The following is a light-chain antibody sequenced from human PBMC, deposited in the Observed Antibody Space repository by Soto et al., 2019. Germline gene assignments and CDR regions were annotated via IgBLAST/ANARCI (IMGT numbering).Light chain of an antibody. CDR3: SSYTSSSTRV. CDR2: DVS. Sequence: QSVLTQPASVSGSPGQSIAISCTGTSSDVGAHNYVSWYQQHPGKAPKLMIYDVSNRPSGVSDRFSGSKSGNTASLTISGLQAEDEADYYCSSYTSSSTRVFGGGTKLTVL. J-gene: IGLJ2*01. CDR1: SSDVGAHNY. V-gene: IGLV2-14*01.